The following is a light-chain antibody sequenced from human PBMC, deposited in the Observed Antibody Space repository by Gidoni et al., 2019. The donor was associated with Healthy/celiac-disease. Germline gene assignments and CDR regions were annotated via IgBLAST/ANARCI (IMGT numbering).Light chain of an antibody. CDR3: QQFNNYPHPT. CDR2: YAS. Sequence: AIQLTQSPSSLSASVGDRVTITCRASQGIISALAWYQQKPGKAPKLLIYYASRLESGVPSRFSGIGSGTDFTLTISSLQPEDFATYYCQQFNNYPHPTFGGXTKVEIK. V-gene: IGKV1D-13*01. J-gene: IGKJ4*01. CDR1: QGIISA.